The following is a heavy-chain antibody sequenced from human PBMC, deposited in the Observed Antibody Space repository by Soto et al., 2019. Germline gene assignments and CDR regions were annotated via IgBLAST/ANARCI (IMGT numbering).Heavy chain of an antibody. J-gene: IGHJ1*01. CDR2: INGDGTIT. Sequence: EVQLVESGGGLVQPGGSLRLSCAASGFTFTNLWIYRVRQTPEKGLVWVAGINGDGTITAYADSVKGRFTISRDNAKSTLYLQMNSLTIEDTALYYCVRDFRWGQGTLVTVSS. V-gene: IGHV3-74*01. CDR3: VRDFR. CDR1: GFTFTNLW.